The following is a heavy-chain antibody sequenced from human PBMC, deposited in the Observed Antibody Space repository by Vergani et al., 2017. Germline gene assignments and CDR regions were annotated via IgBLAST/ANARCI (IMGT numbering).Heavy chain of an antibody. D-gene: IGHD6-19*01. CDR3: AKVGSSEVADTFGAFDI. J-gene: IGHJ3*02. Sequence: EVQQLESGGDLVQPGGSLRLSCAASGFTFIMHAMSWVRQAPGKGLEWVSTLSASDRRTHYADSGKGRFTISRDISKNTLFLHMNSLRPEDTAVYYCAKVGSSEVADTFGAFDIWGQGTMVTVSS. V-gene: IGHV3-23*01. CDR1: GFTFIMHA. CDR2: LSASDRRT.